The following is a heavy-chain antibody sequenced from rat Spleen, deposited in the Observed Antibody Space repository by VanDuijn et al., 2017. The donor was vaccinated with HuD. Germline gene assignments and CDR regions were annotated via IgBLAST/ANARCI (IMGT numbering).Heavy chain of an antibody. D-gene: IGHD1-9*01. CDR2: INGAGST. V-gene: IGHV3-3*01. CDR3: AKTGFGYNYDY. CDR1: GYSITSNY. J-gene: IGHJ2*01. Sequence: EVQLQESGPGLVKPSQSLSLTCSVTGYSITSNYWGWIRKFPGNKLEWMGYINGAGSTNYNPPLKSQISITRDTSKNQFFLQLTSVTAEDTATYYCAKTGFGYNYDYWGQGVMVTVSS.